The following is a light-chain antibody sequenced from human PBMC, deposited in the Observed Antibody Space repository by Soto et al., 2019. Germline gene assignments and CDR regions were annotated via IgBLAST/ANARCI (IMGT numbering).Light chain of an antibody. CDR2: GAS. CDR3: LQYGSSPWT. Sequence: EIVLTQSPGTLSLSPGERATLSCRASQSVSSSYLAWYQQKPGQAPRLLIYGASSRATGIPDRFSGSGYGTDFPHTISRLEPEDFAVYYCLQYGSSPWTF. V-gene: IGKV3-20*01. CDR1: QSVSSSY. J-gene: IGKJ1*01.